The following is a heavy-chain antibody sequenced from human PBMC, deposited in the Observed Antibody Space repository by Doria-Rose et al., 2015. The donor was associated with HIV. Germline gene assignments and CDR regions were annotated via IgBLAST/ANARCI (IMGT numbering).Heavy chain of an antibody. D-gene: IGHD3-22*01. V-gene: IGHV1-18*01. CDR3: VRDPPYFYDSRGFLPAY. J-gene: IGHJ4*02. Sequence: VRQAPGQGLEWMGWISGYNGNTNYAQKFLGRVTMTTDTSTSTGYMDLRSLRSDDTAVYYCVRDPPYFYDSRGFLPAYWGQGTLVTVSP. CDR2: ISGYNGNT.